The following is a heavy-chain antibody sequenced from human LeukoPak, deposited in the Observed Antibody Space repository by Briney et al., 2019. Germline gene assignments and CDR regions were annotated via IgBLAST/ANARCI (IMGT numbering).Heavy chain of an antibody. V-gene: IGHV3-30-3*01. D-gene: IGHD5-24*01. CDR3: ARDWDGYNWYWYFDL. Sequence: GGSLRLSCAASGFTFSTYATHWVRQAPGKGLEWVAVISYDGSNKYYADSVKGRFTISRDNSKNTLYLQMNSLRAEDTAVYYCARDWDGYNWYWYFDLWGRGTLVTVSS. J-gene: IGHJ2*01. CDR1: GFTFSTYA. CDR2: ISYDGSNK.